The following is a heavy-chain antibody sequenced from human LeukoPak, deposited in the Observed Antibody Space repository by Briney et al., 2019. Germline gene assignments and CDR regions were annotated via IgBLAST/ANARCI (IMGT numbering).Heavy chain of an antibody. D-gene: IGHD6-19*01. Sequence: GASVKVSCKASGYTFTSYYMHWVRQAPGQGLEWMGIINPSGGSTSYAQKLQGRVTMTTDTSTSTAYMELRSLRSDDTAVYYCARDRSFQWLVTPDFDYWGQGTLVTVSS. V-gene: IGHV1-46*01. CDR1: GYTFTSYY. J-gene: IGHJ4*02. CDR3: ARDRSFQWLVTPDFDY. CDR2: INPSGGST.